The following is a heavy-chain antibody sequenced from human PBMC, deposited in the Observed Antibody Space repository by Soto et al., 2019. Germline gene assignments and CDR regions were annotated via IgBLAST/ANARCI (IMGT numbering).Heavy chain of an antibody. Sequence: PSETLSLTWTVSGGSISSYYWSWIRQPPGKGLEWIGYIYYSGSTNYNPSLKSRVTISVDTSKNQFSLKLSSVTAADTAVYYCARDNGYYDILTGYYYGMDVWGQGTTVTVSS. CDR3: ARDNGYYDILTGYYYGMDV. D-gene: IGHD3-9*01. J-gene: IGHJ6*02. CDR1: GGSISSYY. V-gene: IGHV4-59*01. CDR2: IYYSGST.